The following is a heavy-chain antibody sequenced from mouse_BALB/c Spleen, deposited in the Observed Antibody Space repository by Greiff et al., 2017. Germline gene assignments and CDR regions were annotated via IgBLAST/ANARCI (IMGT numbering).Heavy chain of an antibody. J-gene: IGHJ2*01. V-gene: IGHV1-7*01. CDR3: ARSAVVDY. Sequence: VQLVESGAELAKPGASVKMSCKASGYTFTSYWMHWVKQRPGQGLEWIGYINPSTGYTEYNQKFKDKATLTADKSSSTAYMQLSSLTSEDSAVYYCARSAVVDYWGQGTTLTVSS. CDR2: INPSTGYT. D-gene: IGHD1-1*01. CDR1: GYTFTSYW.